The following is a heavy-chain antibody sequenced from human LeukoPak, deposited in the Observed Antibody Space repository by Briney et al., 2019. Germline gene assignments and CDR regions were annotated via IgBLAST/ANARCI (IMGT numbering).Heavy chain of an antibody. D-gene: IGHD3-22*01. CDR3: ATSTGGYSDLYFHY. J-gene: IGHJ4*02. CDR1: GYTFTAYG. CDR2: SSVYNGDT. Sequence: GASVKVSCKASGYTFTAYGISWVRQAPGQGLEWMGWSSVYNGDTKYAQRFEGRVTMTTDTSTTTAFMDLRSLRSDDTAVYFCATSTGGYSDLYFHYWGQGTLVSVSS. V-gene: IGHV1-18*01.